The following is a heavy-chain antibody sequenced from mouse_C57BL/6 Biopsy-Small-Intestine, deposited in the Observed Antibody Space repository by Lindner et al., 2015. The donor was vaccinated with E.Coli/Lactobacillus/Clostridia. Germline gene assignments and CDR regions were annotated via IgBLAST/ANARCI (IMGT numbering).Heavy chain of an antibody. CDR2: ISSGSNTI. V-gene: IGHV5-17*01. J-gene: IGHJ4*01. Sequence: VQLQESGGGLVKPGGSLKLSCAASGFTFSDYGIHWVRQAPERGLEWVAYISSGSNTIYYADTVKGRFTISRDNAKNTLFLQMTSLRSEDTAMYYCTRGDFSNYVGKAMDYWGQGTSVTVSS. CDR3: TRGDFSNYVGKAMDY. CDR1: GFTFSDYG. D-gene: IGHD2-5*01.